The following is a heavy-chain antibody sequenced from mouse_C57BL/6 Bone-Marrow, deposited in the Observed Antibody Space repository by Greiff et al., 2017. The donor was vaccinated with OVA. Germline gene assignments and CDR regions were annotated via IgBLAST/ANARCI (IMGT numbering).Heavy chain of an antibody. J-gene: IGHJ1*03. CDR1: YTFSRRVH. D-gene: IGHD1-1*01. V-gene: IGHV1-87*01. CDR3: SEDSAVYYCAWGYGSRHWYFDV. CDR2: GQGLEWIG. Sequence: VQVVESGPELARPWASVKISCQAFYTFSRRVHFAIRDTNYWMQWVKQRPGQGLEWIGAIYPGNGDTSYNQKFKGKATLTADKSSSTAYMQLSSLTSEDSAVYYCAWGYGSRHWYFDVWGTGTTVTVSS.